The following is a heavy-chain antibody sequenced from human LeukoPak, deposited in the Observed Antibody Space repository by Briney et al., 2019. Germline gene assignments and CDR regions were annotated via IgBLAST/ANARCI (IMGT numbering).Heavy chain of an antibody. V-gene: IGHV1-18*01. CDR1: GYTFTSYG. D-gene: IGHD3-10*01. Sequence: ASVKVSCKASGYTFTSYGISWVRQAPGQGLEWMGWINAYNGNTNYAQKLRGRVTMTTDTSTRKVSMELRSLRSDDTAVYYCARDPSLGPPTVHYYTSPHWGQGTLVTVSS. CDR2: INAYNGNT. CDR3: ARDPSLGPPTVHYYTSPH. J-gene: IGHJ4*02.